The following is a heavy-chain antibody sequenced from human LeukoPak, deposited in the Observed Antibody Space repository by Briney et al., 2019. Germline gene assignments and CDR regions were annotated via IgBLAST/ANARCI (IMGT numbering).Heavy chain of an antibody. V-gene: IGHV3-43*02. CDR3: AKEDYSSSWYALDY. D-gene: IGHD6-13*01. Sequence: GGSLRLSCAASGFTFDDYAIYWVRQGPGKGLEWVSLISGDGGSIYYADSVKGGFTISRDNRKNSLYLQMNSLRTEDTALYYCAKEDYSSSWYALDYWGQGTLVTVSS. CDR1: GFTFDDYA. J-gene: IGHJ4*02. CDR2: ISGDGGSI.